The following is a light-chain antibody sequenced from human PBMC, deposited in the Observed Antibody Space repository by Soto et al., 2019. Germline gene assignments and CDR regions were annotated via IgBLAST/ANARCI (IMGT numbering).Light chain of an antibody. J-gene: IGKJ2*01. CDR2: GAS. CDR1: QSVSSNY. Sequence: EIVLTQSPGTLSLSPGERATLSCRASQSVSSNYLAWYQQKPGQAPRLLIYGASSRATGIPDRFSGSGSGTDFTLTISSLEPEDFAVYYCQQYDSWPHTFGQGTKLEIK. V-gene: IGKV3-20*01. CDR3: QQYDSWPHT.